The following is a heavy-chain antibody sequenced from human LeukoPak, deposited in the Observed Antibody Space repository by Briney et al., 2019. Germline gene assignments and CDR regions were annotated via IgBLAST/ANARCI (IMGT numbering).Heavy chain of an antibody. Sequence: GGSLRLSCAASGFTFSNAWMSWVRQAPGKGLEWVGRIKSKTDGGTTDYAAPVKGRFTISRDDSKNTVYLQMNSLKTEDTAVYYCLTGENYYDSSGYHYFDYWGQGTLVTVSS. CDR2: IKSKTDGGTT. CDR3: LTGENYYDSSGYHYFDY. V-gene: IGHV3-15*01. CDR1: GFTFSNAW. D-gene: IGHD3-22*01. J-gene: IGHJ4*02.